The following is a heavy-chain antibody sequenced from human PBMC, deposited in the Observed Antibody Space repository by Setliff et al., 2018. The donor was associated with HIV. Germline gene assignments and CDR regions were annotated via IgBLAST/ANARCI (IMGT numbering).Heavy chain of an antibody. CDR1: GGSIGSYY. CDR2: INHSGST. J-gene: IGHJ5*02. D-gene: IGHD6-6*01. V-gene: IGHV4-34*01. CDR3: ARGGRSLAAQTWFDP. Sequence: PSETLSLTCTVSGGSIGSYYWSWIRQPPGKGLEWIEEINHSGSTNYNPSLKSRVTISVDTSKIQFSLKLSSVTAADTAVYYCARGGRSLAAQTWFDPWGQGTLVTVSS.